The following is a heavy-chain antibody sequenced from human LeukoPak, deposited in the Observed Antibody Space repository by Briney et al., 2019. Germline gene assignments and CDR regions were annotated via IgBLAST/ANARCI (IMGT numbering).Heavy chain of an antibody. CDR3: ARDRTIFAAGGDY. V-gene: IGHV4-4*07. D-gene: IGHD3-3*01. Sequence: SETLSLTCTVSGGSISSYYWSWIRQPAGTALEWIGRIYTSGTITYNPSLKSRVTISVDTSKNQFSLKLSSVTAADTAVYYCARDRTIFAAGGDYWGQGTLVTVSS. CDR1: GGSISSYY. CDR2: IYTSGTI. J-gene: IGHJ4*02.